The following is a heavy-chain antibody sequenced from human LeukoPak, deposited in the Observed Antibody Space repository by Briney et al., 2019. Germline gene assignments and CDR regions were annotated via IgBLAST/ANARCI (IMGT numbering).Heavy chain of an antibody. CDR3: TTDRYDY. V-gene: IGHV3-15*01. J-gene: IGHJ4*02. Sequence: GGSLRLSCAASGFTFSNAWMVWVRQAPGKGLEWVGRIKSKTGGGTTDYAAPVKGRFTISRDDSKNTLYLQLNSLKTEDTAVYYCTTDRYDYWGQGTLVTVSS. D-gene: IGHD1-26*01. CDR1: GFTFSNAW. CDR2: IKSKTGGGTT.